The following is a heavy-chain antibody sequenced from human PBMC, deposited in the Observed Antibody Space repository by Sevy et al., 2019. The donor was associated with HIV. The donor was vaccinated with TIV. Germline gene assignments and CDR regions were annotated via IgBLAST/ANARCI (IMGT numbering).Heavy chain of an antibody. CDR3: SLNTRGSSGAFDY. J-gene: IGHJ4*02. CDR1: GFIFSNAW. V-gene: IGHV3-15*01. Sequence: GGSLRLSCAASGFIFSNAWMSWVRQAPGKGLEWVGRIKSKTDGGTTDYAPPVKGRFTIARDDSKNTLYLQINSLKNEDTAVYYCSLNTRGSSGAFDYWGQGALVTVSS. D-gene: IGHD3-22*01. CDR2: IKSKTDGGTT.